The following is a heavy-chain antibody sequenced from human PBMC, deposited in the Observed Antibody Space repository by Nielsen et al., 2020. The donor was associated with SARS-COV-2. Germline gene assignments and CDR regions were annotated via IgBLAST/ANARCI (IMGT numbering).Heavy chain of an antibody. CDR2: INDGDGNT. CDR3: ARGYGSGSYYNNYYSMDV. V-gene: IGHV1-3*01. Sequence: ASVKVSCKTSGYTFISYAIHWVRQAPGQGLEWMGWINDGDGNTKYSQKFQGRVTITRDTSATTAYMELSSLRSEDTAVYYCARGYGSGSYYNNYYSMDVWGQGTTVTVSS. J-gene: IGHJ6*02. CDR1: GYTFISYA. D-gene: IGHD3-10*01.